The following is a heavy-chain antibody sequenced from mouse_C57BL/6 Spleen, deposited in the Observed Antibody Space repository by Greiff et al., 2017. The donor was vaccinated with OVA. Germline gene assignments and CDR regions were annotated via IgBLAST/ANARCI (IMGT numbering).Heavy chain of an antibody. CDR1: GYTFTDYE. Sequence: VKLEESGAELVRPGASVTLSCKASGYTFTDYEMNWVKQRPGHGLEWIGAIDPETGGTAYNQKFKGKAILTADKSSSTAYMELRSLTSDDSAVYYCTGRLVDYWGQGTTLTVSS. J-gene: IGHJ2*01. CDR2: IDPETGGT. D-gene: IGHD1-1*01. V-gene: IGHV1-15*01. CDR3: TGRLVDY.